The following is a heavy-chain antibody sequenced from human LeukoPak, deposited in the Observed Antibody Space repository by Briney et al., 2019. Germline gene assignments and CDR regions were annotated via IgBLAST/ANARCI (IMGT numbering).Heavy chain of an antibody. J-gene: IGHJ4*02. CDR1: GDSVSSNSAA. V-gene: IGHV6-1*01. D-gene: IGHD3-22*01. CDR3: ARDTGGYYDSSGYYDY. CDR2: TYYRSKWYN. Sequence: SQTLSLTCAIPGDSVSSNSAASNWIRQSPSRGLEWLGRTYYRSKWYNDYAVSMKSLRTIDPATSKNQFSLQLNSVTPEDTAVYYCARDTGGYYDSSGYYDYWGQGTLVTVSS.